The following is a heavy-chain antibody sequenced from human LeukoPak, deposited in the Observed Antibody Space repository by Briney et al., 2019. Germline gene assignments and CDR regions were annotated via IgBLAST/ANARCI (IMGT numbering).Heavy chain of an antibody. CDR1: GYSLNNYW. D-gene: IGHD6-13*01. V-gene: IGHV5-51*01. J-gene: IGHJ4*02. CDR3: ASHAGYSSSFA. CDR2: IYPGDSDT. Sequence: GESLKISCKGSGYSLNNYWIGWVRQMPGKGLEWMGIIYPGDSDTRYSPSFQGQVTISADKSISTAYLQWSSLKASDTAMYYCASHAGYSSSFAWGQGTLVTVSS.